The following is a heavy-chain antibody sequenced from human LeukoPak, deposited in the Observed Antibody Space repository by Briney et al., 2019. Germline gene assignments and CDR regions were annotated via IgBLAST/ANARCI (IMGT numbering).Heavy chain of an antibody. V-gene: IGHV3-7*01. CDR2: IKEDGSEK. J-gene: IGHJ4*02. CDR3: ARGGTFVSDY. Sequence: GGSLRLSCAASGFTFSTFWMSWVCQAPGKGLEWVANIKEDGSEKYYVDSMKGRFTVSRDNAKNSLYLQMDSLRAEDTAVYYCARGGTFVSDYWGQGTLVTVSS. D-gene: IGHD1-1*01. CDR1: GFTFSTFW.